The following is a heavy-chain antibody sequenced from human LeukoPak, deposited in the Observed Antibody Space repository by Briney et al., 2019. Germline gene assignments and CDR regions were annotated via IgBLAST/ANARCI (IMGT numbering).Heavy chain of an antibody. V-gene: IGHV4-59*01. CDR1: GGSISSYY. Sequence: SETLSLTCTVSGGSISSYYWSWLRQPPGKGLEWIGYIYYSGSTNYNPSLKSRVTISVDTSKNQFSLKLSSVTAADTAVYYCARVPSKSSYWGQGTLVTVSS. D-gene: IGHD3-10*01. J-gene: IGHJ4*02. CDR2: IYYSGST. CDR3: ARVPSKSSY.